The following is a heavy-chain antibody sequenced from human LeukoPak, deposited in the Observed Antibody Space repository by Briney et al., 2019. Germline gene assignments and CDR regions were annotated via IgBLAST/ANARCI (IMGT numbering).Heavy chain of an antibody. V-gene: IGHV1-2*04. J-gene: IGHJ4*02. CDR3: ARVHKELGIAVAGTPESYFDY. CDR2: INPNSGGT. CDR1: GYTFTGYY. Sequence: AAVKVSCKASGYTFTGYYMHWVRQAPGQGLEWMGWINPNSGGTNYAQKFQGWVTMTRDTSISTAYMELSRLRSDDTAVYYCARVHKELGIAVAGTPESYFDYWGQGTLVTVSS. D-gene: IGHD6-19*01.